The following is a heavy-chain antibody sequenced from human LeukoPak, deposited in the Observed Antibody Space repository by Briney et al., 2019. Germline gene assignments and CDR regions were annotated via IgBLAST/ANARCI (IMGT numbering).Heavy chain of an antibody. CDR1: GGSFSGYY. V-gene: IGHV4-34*01. J-gene: IGHJ4*02. CDR2: INHSGST. D-gene: IGHD4-11*01. CDR3: ASKTSNYDPPDY. Sequence: SETLSLTCAVYGGSFSGYYWSWIRQPPGRGLEWIGEINHSGSTNYNPSLKSRVTISVDTSKNQFSLKLSSVTAADTAVYYCASKTSNYDPPDYWGREPWSPSPQ.